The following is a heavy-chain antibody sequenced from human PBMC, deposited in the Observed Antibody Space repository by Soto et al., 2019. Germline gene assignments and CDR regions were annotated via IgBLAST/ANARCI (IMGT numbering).Heavy chain of an antibody. CDR1: GYTFTSYG. J-gene: IGHJ4*02. CDR3: ARAPRDIVATIPPDY. Sequence: QVQLVQSGAEVKKPGASVKVACKASGYTFTSYGITWVRQAPGQGLEWMGWISDYNGNTNYAQKLQGRVTMTTDPSTSTAYMELRSLRSDDTAVYYCARAPRDIVATIPPDYWGQGTLVTVSS. V-gene: IGHV1-18*01. CDR2: ISDYNGNT. D-gene: IGHD5-12*01.